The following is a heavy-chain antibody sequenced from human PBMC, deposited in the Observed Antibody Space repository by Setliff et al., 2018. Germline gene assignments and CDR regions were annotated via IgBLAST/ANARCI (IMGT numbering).Heavy chain of an antibody. D-gene: IGHD2-21*01. V-gene: IGHV1-46*01. CDR3: ARDRGGTAIANWFDR. Sequence: ASVKVSCKASGYTFTSYYIHWVRQAPGQGPEWMGIINARDGTTTYAQKFQGRVTMTEDTSTDTAYMELSSLRSEDSAVYYCARDRGGTAIANWFDRWGQGTLVTVSS. CDR2: INARDGTT. CDR1: GYTFTSYY. J-gene: IGHJ5*02.